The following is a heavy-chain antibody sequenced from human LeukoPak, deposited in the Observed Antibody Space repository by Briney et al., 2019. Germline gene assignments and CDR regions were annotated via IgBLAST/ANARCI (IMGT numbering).Heavy chain of an antibody. J-gene: IGHJ4*02. CDR3: TTLTYYYDSSGYYS. CDR2: IKSKTDGGTT. D-gene: IGHD3-22*01. Sequence: GGSLRLSCAASGFTFSNAWMSWVRQAPGKGLEWVGRIKSKTDGGTTDYAAPVKGRFTISRDDSKNTLYLQMNSLKTEDTAVYYRTTLTYYYDSSGYYSWGQGTLVTVSS. CDR1: GFTFSNAW. V-gene: IGHV3-15*01.